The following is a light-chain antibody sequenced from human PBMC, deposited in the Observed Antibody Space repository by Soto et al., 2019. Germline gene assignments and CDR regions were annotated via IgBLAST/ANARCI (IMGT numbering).Light chain of an antibody. V-gene: IGKV3-20*01. J-gene: IGKJ1*01. CDR2: GAF. Sequence: IVLTQSPGTLSLSPGERATLSCRASQSVSTRHLAWYQQKPGQAPRLLMYGAFIRATGIPDRISGSGSGTDFSLTISRLEPEDFAVYYCQQYGSSPWTF. CDR3: QQYGSSPWT. CDR1: QSVSTRH.